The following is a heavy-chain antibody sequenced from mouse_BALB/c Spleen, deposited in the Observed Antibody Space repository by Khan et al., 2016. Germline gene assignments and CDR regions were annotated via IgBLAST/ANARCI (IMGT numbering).Heavy chain of an antibody. CDR2: IWGGGST. CDR1: GFSLTDYG. CDR3: DKHGLRYYAMDY. Sequence: QVQLKESGPGLVAPSQSLSITCTVSGFSLTDYGLSWIRQPPGKGLEWLGVIWGGGSTYYYSALKSRLSISKDNSKSQVFLKMNRLQTDDTAMYYCDKHGLRYYAMDYWGQGTSVTVAA. J-gene: IGHJ4*01. V-gene: IGHV2-6-5*01.